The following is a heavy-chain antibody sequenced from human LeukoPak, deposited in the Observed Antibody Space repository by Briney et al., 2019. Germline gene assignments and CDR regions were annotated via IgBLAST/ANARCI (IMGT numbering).Heavy chain of an antibody. J-gene: IGHJ4*02. V-gene: IGHV3-53*01. CDR3: AREGGPYRPLDY. CDR1: GFTVSSSD. CDR2: LYSGGNT. Sequence: RGSPRLSCATSGFTVSSSDMSWVGQAPGKGLEWVSVLYSGGNTYYADSVKGRFTISRDNSRNTLYLQMNSLRGEDTAVYYCAREGGPYRPLDYSGQRNLGSASS.